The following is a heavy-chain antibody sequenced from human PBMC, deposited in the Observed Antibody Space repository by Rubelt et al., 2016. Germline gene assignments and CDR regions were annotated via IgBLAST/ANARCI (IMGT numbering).Heavy chain of an antibody. Sequence: QVQLQESGPGLVKPSETLSLTCTVSGYSISSGYYWGWLRQPPGKGLEWIGEINHSGGTNYNPSLKNGGTMSVDTSKNQFSLKLSSVTAADTAVYYCARDPGLAHLKYYYYGMDVWGQGTTVTVSS. D-gene: IGHD3-16*01. CDR3: ARDPGLAHLKYYYYGMDV. CDR2: INHSGGT. J-gene: IGHJ6*02. V-gene: IGHV4-38-2*02. CDR1: GYSISSGYY.